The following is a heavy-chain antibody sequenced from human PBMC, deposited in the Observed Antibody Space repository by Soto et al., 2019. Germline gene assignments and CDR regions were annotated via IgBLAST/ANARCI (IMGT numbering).Heavy chain of an antibody. J-gene: IGHJ3*02. D-gene: IGHD3-3*01. CDR1: GGSFSGYY. CDR3: ARVGGIGPPKAFDI. V-gene: IGHV4-34*01. CDR2: INHSGST. Sequence: SETLSLTCAVYGGSFSGYYWSWIRQPPGKGLEWIGEINHSGSTNYNPSLKSRVTISVDTSKNQFSLKLSSVTAADTAVYYCARVGGIGPPKAFDIWGQGTMVTVS.